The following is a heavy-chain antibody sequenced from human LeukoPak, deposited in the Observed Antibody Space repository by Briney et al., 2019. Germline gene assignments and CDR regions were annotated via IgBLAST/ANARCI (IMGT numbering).Heavy chain of an antibody. Sequence: ASVKVSCKASGYTFTSYGISWVRQAPGQGLEWMGWISAYNGNTKYAQKLQGRVTMTTDTSTSTAYMELRSLRSDDTAVYYCARDSYYDSSGYYPFDYWGQGTLVTVSS. J-gene: IGHJ4*02. CDR2: ISAYNGNT. V-gene: IGHV1-18*01. CDR3: ARDSYYDSSGYYPFDY. D-gene: IGHD3-22*01. CDR1: GYTFTSYG.